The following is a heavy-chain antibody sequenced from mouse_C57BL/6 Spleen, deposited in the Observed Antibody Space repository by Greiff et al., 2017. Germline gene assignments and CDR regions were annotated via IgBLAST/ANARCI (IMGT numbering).Heavy chain of an antibody. J-gene: IGHJ4*01. D-gene: IGHD2-4*01. CDR2: IWSGGST. CDR3: GRPYDYLYYAMDY. V-gene: IGHV2-2*01. CDR1: GFSLTSYG. Sequence: VQLQQSGPGLVQPSQSLSITCTASGFSLTSYGVHWVRQSPGKGLEWLGEIWSGGSTDYNAAFISRLSISKEKSKIKVCFKMNSLQADDTAVYYGGRPYDYLYYAMDYWGQGTSVTVSS.